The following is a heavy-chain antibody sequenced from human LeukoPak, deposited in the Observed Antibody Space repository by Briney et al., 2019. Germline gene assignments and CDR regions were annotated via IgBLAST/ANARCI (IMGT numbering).Heavy chain of an antibody. CDR3: ARDRDGYKDFDY. D-gene: IGHD5-24*01. J-gene: IGHJ4*02. CDR1: GGTFSSYT. Sequence: SVKVSCKASGGTFSSYTISWVRQAPAQGLEWMGGIIPIFGTANYAQKFQDRVTITADESTSNAYMELSGLRSEDTAVYYCARDRDGYKDFDYWGQGTLVTVSS. CDR2: IIPIFGTA. V-gene: IGHV1-69*13.